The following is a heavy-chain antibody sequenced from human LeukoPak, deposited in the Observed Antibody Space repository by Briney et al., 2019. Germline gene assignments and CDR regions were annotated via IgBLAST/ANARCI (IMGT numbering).Heavy chain of an antibody. J-gene: IGHJ4*02. CDR1: GFTFSNYH. CDR3: ARERGVAVAGIFDY. D-gene: IGHD6-19*01. V-gene: IGHV3-21*01. CDR2: IRSASSYI. Sequence: GGFLRLSCAASGFTFSNYHMNWVRQAPGKGLEWVSSIRSASSYIKYADSVKGRFTISRDNAKNSLYLQMNSLTADDTAVYYCARERGVAVAGIFDYWGQGTLVTVSS.